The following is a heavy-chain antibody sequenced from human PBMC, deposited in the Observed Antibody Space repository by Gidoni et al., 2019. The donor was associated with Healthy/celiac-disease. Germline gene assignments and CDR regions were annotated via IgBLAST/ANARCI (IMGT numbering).Heavy chain of an antibody. J-gene: IGHJ4*02. CDR1: GFTFRSYW. D-gene: IGHD4-17*01. Sequence: EVTLVESGGGLVPPGGALSLSCAASGFTFRSYWMRWVRQAQGKGREGVANIKQDVSDKYYVDSVKGRFTISRDNSKNSLYLQMNSLRAEDTGVYYCARDLAAMTTVNNPPFGYWGQGTLGHRLL. V-gene: IGHV3-7*01. CDR2: IKQDVSDK. CDR3: ARDLAAMTTVNNPPFGY.